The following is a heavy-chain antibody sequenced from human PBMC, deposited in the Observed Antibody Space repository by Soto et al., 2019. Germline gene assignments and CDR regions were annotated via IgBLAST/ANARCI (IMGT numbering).Heavy chain of an antibody. CDR1: GGSFSGYY. CDR3: AREAAVAGIMRWFDP. Sequence: PSETLSLTCAVYGGSFSGYYWSWIRQPPGKGLEWIGEINHSGSTNYNPSLKSRVTISVDTSKNQFSLKLSSVTAADTAVYYCAREAAVAGIMRWFDPWGQGTLVTVSS. CDR2: INHSGST. J-gene: IGHJ5*02. D-gene: IGHD6-19*01. V-gene: IGHV4-34*01.